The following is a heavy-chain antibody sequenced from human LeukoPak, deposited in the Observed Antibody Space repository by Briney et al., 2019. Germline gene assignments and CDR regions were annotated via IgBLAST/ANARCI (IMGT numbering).Heavy chain of an antibody. V-gene: IGHV1-58*01. CDR3: AAPMYDSHAFDI. Sequence: SVKVSCKASGFTFTSSAVQWVRQARGQRLEWIGWIVVGSGDTNYAQKFQERVTITRDMSTSTAYMELSSLRSEDTAVYYCAAPMYDSHAFDIWGQGTMVTVSS. CDR1: GFTFTSSA. CDR2: IVVGSGDT. D-gene: IGHD3-22*01. J-gene: IGHJ3*02.